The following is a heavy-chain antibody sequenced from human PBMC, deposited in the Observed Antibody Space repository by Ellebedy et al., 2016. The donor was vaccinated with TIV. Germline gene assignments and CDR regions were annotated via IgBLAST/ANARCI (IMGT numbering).Heavy chain of an antibody. CDR2: ISYDGSNK. J-gene: IGHJ4*02. Sequence: GESLKISXAASGFTFSSYGMHWVRQAPGKGLEWVAVISYDGSNKYYADSVKGRFTISRDNSKNTLYLQMNSLRAEDTAVYYCARAYCSSTSCYFDYWGQGTLVTVSS. D-gene: IGHD2-2*01. CDR3: ARAYCSSTSCYFDY. CDR1: GFTFSSYG. V-gene: IGHV3-30*03.